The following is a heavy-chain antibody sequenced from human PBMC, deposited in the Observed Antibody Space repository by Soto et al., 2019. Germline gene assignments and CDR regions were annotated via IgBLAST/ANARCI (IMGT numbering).Heavy chain of an antibody. J-gene: IGHJ4*02. CDR1: GFSFNSYA. Sequence: EVQVLESGGGLIQPGGSLTLSCAASGFSFNSYAMTWVRQAPGQGLDWVSTIRGSGVSTFYSDSVKGRFTVSRDNSKNALFLRMISLRADGTAVYYCAGGYTSGPSGVDSWGQGTLVTVSS. V-gene: IGHV3-23*01. CDR3: AGGYTSGPSGVDS. CDR2: IRGSGVST. D-gene: IGHD6-19*01.